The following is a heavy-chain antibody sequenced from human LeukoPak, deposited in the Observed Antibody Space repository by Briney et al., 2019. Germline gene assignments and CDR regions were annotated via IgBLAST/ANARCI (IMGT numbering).Heavy chain of an antibody. J-gene: IGHJ4*02. CDR3: AKGHRSSSSFFDS. Sequence: PGGSLRLSCAASGFTFSKYGMHWVRQAPGKGLEWVAVIWHGQKKEYYADSVKGRFTISRDNSKNTLDLQMRSLRAEDTAVYYCAKGHRSSSSFFDSWGQGILVTVSS. CDR2: IWHGQKKE. D-gene: IGHD6-19*01. V-gene: IGHV3-33*03. CDR1: GFTFSKYG.